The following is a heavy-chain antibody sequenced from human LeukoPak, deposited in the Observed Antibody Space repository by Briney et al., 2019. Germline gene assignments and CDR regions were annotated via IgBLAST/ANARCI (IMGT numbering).Heavy chain of an antibody. D-gene: IGHD6-19*01. CDR3: AKASVAGTRGWFDP. CDR1: GFTFSSYD. J-gene: IGHJ5*02. CDR2: ISGSGGST. V-gene: IGHV3-23*01. Sequence: GGSLRLSCAASGFTFSSYDMSWVRQAPGKGLEWVSAISGSGGSTYYADSVKGRFTNSRDNSKNTLYLQMNSLRAEDTAVYYRAKASVAGTRGWFDPWGQGTLVTVSS.